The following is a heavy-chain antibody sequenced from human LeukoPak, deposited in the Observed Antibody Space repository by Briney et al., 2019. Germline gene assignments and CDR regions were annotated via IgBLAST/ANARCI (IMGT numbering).Heavy chain of an antibody. CDR2: ISYDGSNK. CDR1: GFTFSSYG. D-gene: IGHD6-6*01. CDR3: AKDGRYSSSPGGYNWFDP. Sequence: GGSLRLSCAASGFTFSSYGMHWVRQAPGKGLEWVAVISYDGSNKYYADPVKGRFTISRDNSKNTLYLQMNSLRAEDTAVYYCAKDGRYSSSPGGYNWFDPWGQGTLVTVSS. J-gene: IGHJ5*02. V-gene: IGHV3-30*18.